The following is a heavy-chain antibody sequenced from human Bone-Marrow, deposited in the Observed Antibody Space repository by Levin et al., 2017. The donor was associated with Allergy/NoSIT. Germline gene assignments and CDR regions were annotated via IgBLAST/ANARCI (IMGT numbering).Heavy chain of an antibody. Sequence: SQTLSLTCAVYGGSFSGYYWSWIRQPPGKGLEWIGEINHSGSTNYNPSLKSRVTISVDTSKNQFSLKLSSVTAADTAVYYCAGSPGGYGNYWGQGTLVTVSS. CDR3: AGSPGGYGNY. V-gene: IGHV4-34*01. CDR2: INHSGST. D-gene: IGHD2-15*01. CDR1: GGSFSGYY. J-gene: IGHJ4*02.